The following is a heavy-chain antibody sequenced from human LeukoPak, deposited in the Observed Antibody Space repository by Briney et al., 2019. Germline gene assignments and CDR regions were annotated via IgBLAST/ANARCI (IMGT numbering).Heavy chain of an antibody. CDR1: GGSISSYY. V-gene: IGHV4-59*08. Sequence: TSGTLSLTCAVSGGSISSYYWSWVRQAPGKGLEWIGYIYYSGGTKYSPYPKSRVTTSAKETTNNTPLMLSSVTAADTAVYYCDLTFPVGGSYGSTDYYYYMDVWGKGTTVTVSS. D-gene: IGHD1-26*01. J-gene: IGHJ6*03. CDR2: IYYSGGT. CDR3: DLTFPVGGSYGSTDYYYYMDV.